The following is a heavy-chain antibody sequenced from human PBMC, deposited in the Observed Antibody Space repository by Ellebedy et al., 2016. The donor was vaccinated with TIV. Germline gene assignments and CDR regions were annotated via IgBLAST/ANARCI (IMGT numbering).Heavy chain of an antibody. CDR1: GFTFDDYA. J-gene: IGHJ4*02. CDR3: TKDLLRGIWGGSGRDY. V-gene: IGHV3-9*01. D-gene: IGHD7-27*01. Sequence: GGSLRLSXAAFGFTFDDYAMHWVRQAPGKGLEWVSGISWRGHYIGYADSVRGRFTISRGNAKNSLYLQMNSLRIEDTAVYYCTKDLLRGIWGGSGRDYWGQGTLVTVSS. CDR2: ISWRGHYI.